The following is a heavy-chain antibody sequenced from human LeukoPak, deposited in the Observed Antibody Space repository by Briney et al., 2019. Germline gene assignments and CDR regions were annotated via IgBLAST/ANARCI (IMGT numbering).Heavy chain of an antibody. CDR1: GFTFSSYS. V-gene: IGHV3-21*01. Sequence: GGSLRLSCAASGFTFSSYSMNWVRQAPGKGLEWVSSISGSTSYIYYADSVKGRFTISRDNAKNSLYLQMNSLRAEDTAVYYCARDLGIAAAGVYWGQGTLVTVSS. CDR3: ARDLGIAAAGVY. J-gene: IGHJ4*02. D-gene: IGHD6-13*01. CDR2: ISGSTSYI.